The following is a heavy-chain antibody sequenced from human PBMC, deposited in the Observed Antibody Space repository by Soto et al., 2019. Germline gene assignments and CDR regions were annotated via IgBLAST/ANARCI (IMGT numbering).Heavy chain of an antibody. D-gene: IGHD3-22*01. J-gene: IGHJ4*02. CDR1: GVTGSIYS. CDR2: ISGSGGST. CDR3: AKTSSGYPFGYFDY. V-gene: IGHV3-23*01. Sequence: PGVSLILSCSAAGVTGSIYSMSWVRQAPGKGLEWVSAISGSGGSTYYADSVKGRFTISRDNSKNTLYLQMNSLRAEDTAVYYCAKTSSGYPFGYFDYWGQGTLVTVSS.